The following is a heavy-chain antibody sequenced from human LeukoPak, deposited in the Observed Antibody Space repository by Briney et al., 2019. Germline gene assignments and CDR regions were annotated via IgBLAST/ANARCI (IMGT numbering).Heavy chain of an antibody. D-gene: IGHD5-18*01. Sequence: GGSLRLSCAASGFTFSNAWMSWVRQAPGKGLEWVGRIKSKTDGGTTDYAAPVKGRFTISRDDSKNTLYLQMNSLKTEDTAVYYCNTIELWLPHYYYYYGMDVWGQGTTVTVSS. CDR3: NTIELWLPHYYYYYGMDV. CDR1: GFTFSNAW. V-gene: IGHV3-15*01. J-gene: IGHJ6*02. CDR2: IKSKTDGGTT.